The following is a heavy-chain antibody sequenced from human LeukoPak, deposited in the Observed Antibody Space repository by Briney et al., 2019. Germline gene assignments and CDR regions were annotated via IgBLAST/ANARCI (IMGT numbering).Heavy chain of an antibody. D-gene: IGHD3-10*01. J-gene: IGHJ3*02. Sequence: GASVKVSCKASGGTFSSYAISWVRQAPGQGLEWMGGIIPIFGTANYAQKFQGRVTITADESTSTAYMELSSLRSEDTAVYYCARDYNAREDAFDIWGQGTMVTVSS. CDR1: GGTFSSYA. CDR3: ARDYNAREDAFDI. CDR2: IIPIFGTA. V-gene: IGHV1-69*13.